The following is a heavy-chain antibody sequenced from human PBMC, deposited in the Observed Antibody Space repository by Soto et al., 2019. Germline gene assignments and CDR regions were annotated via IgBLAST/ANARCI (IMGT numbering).Heavy chain of an antibody. Sequence: QVQLVQSGAEVKKPGVSVKVSCKASGYTFTSYGISWVRQAPGQGLEWMGWISAYNGNTNYAQKLQGRVTMTTDTSTSTAYMELRSLRSDDTAVYYCARDHPVTYCSSTSCRISSTGPSPFDYWGQGTLVTVSS. CDR3: ARDHPVTYCSSTSCRISSTGPSPFDY. D-gene: IGHD2-2*01. J-gene: IGHJ4*02. CDR2: ISAYNGNT. V-gene: IGHV1-18*01. CDR1: GYTFTSYG.